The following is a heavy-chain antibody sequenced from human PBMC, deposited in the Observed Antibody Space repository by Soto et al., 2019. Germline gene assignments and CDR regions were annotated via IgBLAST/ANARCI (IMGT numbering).Heavy chain of an antibody. CDR2: INPDGSEK. CDR3: SRSLDS. CDR1: GFTFISFW. Sequence: ALRLSCAASGFTFISFWMDWVRQAPGKGLEWVANINPDGSEKYYVDSVKGRFTISRDNARNSLYLQMSSLTAEDSALYYCSRSLDSWGQGTRVTVS. J-gene: IGHJ4*02. V-gene: IGHV3-7*01.